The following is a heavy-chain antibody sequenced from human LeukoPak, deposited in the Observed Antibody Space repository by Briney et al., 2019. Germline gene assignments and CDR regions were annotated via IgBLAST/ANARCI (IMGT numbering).Heavy chain of an antibody. CDR3: ANSPRITAAPKRYSEY. CDR1: GFSFSDYA. D-gene: IGHD6-25*01. J-gene: IGHJ4*02. V-gene: IGHV3-23*01. CDR2: ISFNGAST. Sequence: PGGSLRLSCAASGFSFSDYAMNWVRQAPGKGLEWVSGISFNGASTYYADSVKGQFTISRDNSKNTLYLQMNGLRAEDTAVYYCANSPRITAAPKRYSEYWGQGTLVTVSS.